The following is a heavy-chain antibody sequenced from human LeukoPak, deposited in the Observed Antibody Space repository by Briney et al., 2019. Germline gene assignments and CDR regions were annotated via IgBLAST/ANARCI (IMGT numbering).Heavy chain of an antibody. J-gene: IGHJ4*02. CDR3: ARATSGGSYDSYYFDY. Sequence: ASVKVSCKASGYTFTSYGISWVRQAPGQGLEWMGWISAYNGNTNYAQKLQGRVTMTRDTSTSTVYMELSSLRSEDTAVYYCARATSGGSYDSYYFDYWGQGTLVTVSS. CDR2: ISAYNGNT. CDR1: GYTFTSYG. V-gene: IGHV1-18*01. D-gene: IGHD1-26*01.